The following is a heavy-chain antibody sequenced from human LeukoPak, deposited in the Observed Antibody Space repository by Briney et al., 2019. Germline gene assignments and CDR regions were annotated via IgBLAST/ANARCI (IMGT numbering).Heavy chain of an antibody. CDR2: ISGGGSST. V-gene: IGHV3-43*02. CDR1: GFNFDDYA. J-gene: IGHJ6*01. CDR3: AKAYNAYDSYSYYGMDV. Sequence: PGGSLRLSCAASGFNFDDYAMHWVRQAPGKGLEWVSLISGGGSSTYIDSVKGRFSISRDNSKNSLYLQMNSLRSEDTALYFCAKAYNAYDSYSYYGMDVWGQGTTVTVSS. D-gene: IGHD5-12*01.